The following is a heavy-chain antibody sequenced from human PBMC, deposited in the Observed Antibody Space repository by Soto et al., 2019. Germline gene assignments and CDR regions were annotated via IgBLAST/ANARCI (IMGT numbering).Heavy chain of an antibody. CDR3: AREPPYPSYCSSPSCYGDSFDY. D-gene: IGHD2-2*01. V-gene: IGHV3-33*01. J-gene: IGHJ4*02. Sequence: QVQLVESGGGVVQPGRSLRLSCAASGFTFSSYGMHWVRQAPGKGLEWVAVIWYDGSNKYYADSVKGRFTISRDNSKNPLYLQMNSLRAEDTAVYYCAREPPYPSYCSSPSCYGDSFDYWGQGTLVTVSS. CDR2: IWYDGSNK. CDR1: GFTFSSYG.